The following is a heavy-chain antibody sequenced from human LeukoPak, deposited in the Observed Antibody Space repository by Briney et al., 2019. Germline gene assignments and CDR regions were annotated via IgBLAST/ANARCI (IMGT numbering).Heavy chain of an antibody. CDR3: VRGPTWFDS. V-gene: IGHV4-4*07. CDR2: IYTSGGT. J-gene: IGHJ5*01. CDR1: GGSISSYY. D-gene: IGHD1-26*01. Sequence: SETLSLTCTVSGGSISSYYWSWIRQPAGKGLDWIGRIYTSGGTTYNPSLKSRVTMSVDTSKNQFSLKLGSVTAADTAVYYCVRGPTWFDSWGQGTLVTVSS.